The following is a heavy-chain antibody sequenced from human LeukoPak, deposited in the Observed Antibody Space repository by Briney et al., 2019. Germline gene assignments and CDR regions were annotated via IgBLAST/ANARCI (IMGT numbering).Heavy chain of an antibody. CDR2: ISGSGGST. CDR3: ARDWWTYYYDSSGYLDY. J-gene: IGHJ4*02. Sequence: GGSLRLSCAASGFTFSSYAMSWVRQAPGKGLEWVSAISGSGGSTDYADSVKGRFTISRDNSKNTLYLQMNSLRAEDTAIYYCARDWWTYYYDSSGYLDYWGQGTLVIVSS. CDR1: GFTFSSYA. V-gene: IGHV3-23*01. D-gene: IGHD3-22*01.